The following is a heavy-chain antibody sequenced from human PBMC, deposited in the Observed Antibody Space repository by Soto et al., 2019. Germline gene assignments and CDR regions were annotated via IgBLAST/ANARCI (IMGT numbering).Heavy chain of an antibody. CDR2: TYYRSKWYN. CDR1: GDSVSSNSAA. V-gene: IGHV6-1*01. CDR3: ARPLHIDGYPAYFDY. J-gene: IGHJ4*02. Sequence: PSQTLSLTCAISGDSVSSNSAAWNWIRQSPSRGLEWLGRTYYRSKWYNDYAASVKSRITINPDTSKNQFSLQLNSVTPEDTAVYYCARPLHIDGYPAYFDYWGQGTLVTVSS. D-gene: IGHD5-12*01.